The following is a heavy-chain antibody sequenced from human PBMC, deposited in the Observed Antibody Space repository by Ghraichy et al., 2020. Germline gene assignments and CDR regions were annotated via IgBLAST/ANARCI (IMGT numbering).Heavy chain of an antibody. J-gene: IGHJ4*02. D-gene: IGHD1-26*01. CDR1: GGSISSSSYY. CDR2: IYYSGST. V-gene: IGHV4-39*01. CDR3: ARRYSGSYDFDY. Sequence: SETLSLTCTVSGGSISSSSYYWGWIRQPPGKGLEWIGSIYYSGSTYYNPSLKSRVTISVDTSKNQFSLKLSSVTAADTAVYYCARRYSGSYDFDYWGQGTLVTVSS.